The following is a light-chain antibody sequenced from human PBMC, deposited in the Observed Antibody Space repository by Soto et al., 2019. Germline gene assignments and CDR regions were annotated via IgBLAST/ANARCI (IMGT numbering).Light chain of an antibody. J-gene: IGKJ1*01. CDR3: QQSYSNPLT. CDR2: AAS. V-gene: IGKV1-39*01. CDR1: QGIRDD. Sequence: DIHMTQSPSSLSASVGYRFTITCRASQGIRDDLAWYQQKPGRAPKRLIYAASSLQSGVPSRFSGSGSGTDFTLTISSLQPEDFETYYCQQSYSNPLTFGQGTKVDIK.